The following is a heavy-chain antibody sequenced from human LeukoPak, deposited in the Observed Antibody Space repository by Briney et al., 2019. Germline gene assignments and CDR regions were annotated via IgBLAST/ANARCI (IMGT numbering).Heavy chain of an antibody. V-gene: IGHV1-2*02. Sequence: ASVKVSCKASGYTFTGYYMHWVRQAPGQGLEWMGWINPNSGGTNYAQKFQGRVTMTRDTSINTAYMELSRLRSDDTAVYYCARVYYDFWSGYDSWGQGTLVTVSS. D-gene: IGHD3-3*01. CDR1: GYTFTGYY. CDR3: ARVYYDFWSGYDS. CDR2: INPNSGGT. J-gene: IGHJ5*01.